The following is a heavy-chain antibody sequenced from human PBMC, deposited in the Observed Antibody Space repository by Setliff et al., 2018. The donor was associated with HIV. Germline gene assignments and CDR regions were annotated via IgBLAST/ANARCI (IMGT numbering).Heavy chain of an antibody. D-gene: IGHD3-10*01. V-gene: IGHV4-59*11. Sequence: SETLSLTCTVSGGSINSHYWSWIRQSPGEGLEWIRTLNHGGTTDYNPSLKSRATISADTSTNQFSLKLSSMTAADTAVYFCAVVRGANYWGQGTMVTVS. J-gene: IGHJ4*02. CDR1: GGSINSHY. CDR2: LNHGGTT. CDR3: AVVRGANY.